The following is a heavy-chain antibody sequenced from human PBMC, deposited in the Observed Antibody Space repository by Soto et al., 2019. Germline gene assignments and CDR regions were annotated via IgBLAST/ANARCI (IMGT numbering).Heavy chain of an antibody. D-gene: IGHD3-22*01. CDR1: GGTFSSYA. J-gene: IGHJ5*02. V-gene: IGHV1-69*13. CDR3: ARVGYYYDSSGYYYGNNWFDP. Sequence: WASVKVSFKASGGTFSSYAISWLRQAPGQGLEWMGGIIPIFGTANYAQKFQGRVTITADESTSTAYMELSSLRSEDTAVYYCARVGYYYDSSGYYYGNNWFDPWGQGTLVTVSS. CDR2: IIPIFGTA.